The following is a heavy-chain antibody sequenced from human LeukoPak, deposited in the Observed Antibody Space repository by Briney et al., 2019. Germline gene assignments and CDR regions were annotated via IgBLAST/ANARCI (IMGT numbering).Heavy chain of an antibody. Sequence: GGSLRLPCAASGFTFSTYEMNWVRQAPGKGLEWVSYISGSGSTKYYADSVRGRFTISRDNAKNSLYLQMNSLRAEDTAVYYCAREDDSSGYYYFGSWGQGTLVTVSS. V-gene: IGHV3-48*03. J-gene: IGHJ4*02. D-gene: IGHD3-22*01. CDR3: AREDDSSGYYYFGS. CDR2: ISGSGSTK. CDR1: GFTFSTYE.